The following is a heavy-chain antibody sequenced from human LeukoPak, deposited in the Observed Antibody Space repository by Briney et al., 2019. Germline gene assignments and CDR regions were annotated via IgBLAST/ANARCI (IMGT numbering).Heavy chain of an antibody. CDR3: ARSSSWYSGALDY. D-gene: IGHD6-13*01. CDR1: GYSFTSYW. V-gene: IGHV5-51*01. Sequence: GESLKISCKGSGYSFTSYWIGWGRQMPGKGLEWMGIIYPGDSDTRYSPSFQGQVTISADKSISTAYLQWSSLKASDTAMYYCARSSSWYSGALDYWGQGTLVTVSS. J-gene: IGHJ4*02. CDR2: IYPGDSDT.